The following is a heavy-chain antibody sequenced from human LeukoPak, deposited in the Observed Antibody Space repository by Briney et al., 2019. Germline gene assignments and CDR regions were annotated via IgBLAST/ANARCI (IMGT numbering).Heavy chain of an antibody. CDR3: ARVLRYFDWLLGPSFDP. V-gene: IGHV4-39*01. D-gene: IGHD3-9*01. CDR2: IYYSGST. Sequence: SETLSLTCTVSGGSISSSSYYWGWIRQPPGKGLEWIGSIYYSGSTYYNPSLKSRVTISVDTSKNQFSLKLSSVTAADTAVYYCARVLRYFDWLLGPSFDPWGQGTLVAVSS. J-gene: IGHJ5*02. CDR1: GGSISSSSYY.